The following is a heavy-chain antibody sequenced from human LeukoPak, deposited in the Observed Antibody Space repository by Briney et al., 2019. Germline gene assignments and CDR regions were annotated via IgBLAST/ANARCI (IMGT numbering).Heavy chain of an antibody. D-gene: IGHD3-10*01. CDR1: GYTFTGYY. V-gene: IGHV1-2*02. J-gene: IGHJ4*02. CDR2: INPNSGGT. CDR3: ASDHYYGSGSYYYQGFDY. Sequence: ASVKVSCKASGYTFTGYYMHWVRQAPGQGLEWMGWINPNSGGTNYAQKFQGRVTITADKSTSTAYMELSSLRSEDTAVYYCASDHYYGSGSYYYQGFDYWGQGTLVTVSS.